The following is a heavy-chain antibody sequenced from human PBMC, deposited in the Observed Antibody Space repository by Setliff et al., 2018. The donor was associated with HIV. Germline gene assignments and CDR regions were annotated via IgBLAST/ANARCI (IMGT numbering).Heavy chain of an antibody. V-gene: IGHV4-59*01. CDR3: ARAEGDAYNSLPYFDS. CDR2: VYSTGSI. Sequence: SETLSLTCTVSGGSMSRFYWTWLRQPPGKGLEWIGFVYSTGSINYSPSFRGRLTISLDTSENQFSLHLTSVTAADTAVYYCARAEGDAYNSLPYFDSWGPGALVTVSS. CDR1: GGSMSRFY. J-gene: IGHJ4*02. D-gene: IGHD1-1*01.